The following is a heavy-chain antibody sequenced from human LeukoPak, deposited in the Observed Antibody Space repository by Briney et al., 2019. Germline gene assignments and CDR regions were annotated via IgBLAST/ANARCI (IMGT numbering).Heavy chain of an antibody. CDR3: ASSLNYYDSSGYYHDY. V-gene: IGHV3-11*01. CDR2: ISSSGSTI. Sequence: GGSLRLYCAASGFTFSDYYMSWIRQAPGKGLEWVSYISSSGSTIYYADPVKGRFTISRDNAKNSLYLQMNSLRAEDTAVYYCASSLNYYDSSGYYHDYWGQGTLVTVSS. J-gene: IGHJ4*02. D-gene: IGHD3-22*01. CDR1: GFTFSDYY.